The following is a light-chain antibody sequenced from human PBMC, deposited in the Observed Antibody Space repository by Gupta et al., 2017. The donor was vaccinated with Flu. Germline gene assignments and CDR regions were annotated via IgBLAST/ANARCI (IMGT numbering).Light chain of an antibody. V-gene: IGLV3-21*03. Sequence: KTARSTGGGTNIGRKTVLWYQQKPGQATVRVVDDDSTRPSGITERLSGYNAGTNATPQTSSVEAGDEADYYGQVWDTREEHLVFGGGNKLTVL. J-gene: IGLJ3*02. CDR1: NIGRKT. CDR2: DDS. CDR3: QVWDTREEHLV.